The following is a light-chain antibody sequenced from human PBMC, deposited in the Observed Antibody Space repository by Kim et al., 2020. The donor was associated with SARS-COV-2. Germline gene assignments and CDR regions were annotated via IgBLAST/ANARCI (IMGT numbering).Light chain of an antibody. CDR1: TGAVTSGYY. CDR3: LLYSGHVGV. J-gene: IGLJ3*02. Sequence: QTVVTQEPSLTVSPGGTVTLTCASSTGAVTSGYYPNWFQQKAGQAPRALIYSTSNKYSWTPARFSGSLLGGKAALTLSGVQPEDEAEYYCLLYSGHVGVFGGGTQLTVL. CDR2: STS. V-gene: IGLV7-43*01.